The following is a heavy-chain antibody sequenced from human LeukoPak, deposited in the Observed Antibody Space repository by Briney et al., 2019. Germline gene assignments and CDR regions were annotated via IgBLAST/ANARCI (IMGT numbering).Heavy chain of an antibody. CDR3: ASLVATDDPYFDY. V-gene: IGHV4-59*08. CDR2: IYYSGST. J-gene: IGHJ4*02. CDR1: GGSISSYY. Sequence: SETLSLTCTVSGGSISSYYWSWIRQPPGKGLEWIGYIYYSGSTNYNPSLKSRVTISVVTSKNQFFLKLSSVTAADTAVYYCASLVATDDPYFDYWGQGTLVTVSS. D-gene: IGHD5-12*01.